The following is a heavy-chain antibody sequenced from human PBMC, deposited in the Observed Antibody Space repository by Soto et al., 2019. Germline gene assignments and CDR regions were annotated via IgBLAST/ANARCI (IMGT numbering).Heavy chain of an antibody. J-gene: IGHJ6*03. V-gene: IGHV3-48*01. CDR3: ARVRDDFWSGYYNYYYMDV. CDR1: GFTFSSYS. D-gene: IGHD3-3*01. CDR2: ISSSSSTI. Sequence: PGGSLRLSCAASGFTFSSYSMNWVRQAPGKGLEWASYISSSSSTIYYADSVKGRFTISRDNAKNSLYLQMNSLRAEDTAVYYCARVRDDFWSGYYNYYYMDVWGKGTTVTVSS.